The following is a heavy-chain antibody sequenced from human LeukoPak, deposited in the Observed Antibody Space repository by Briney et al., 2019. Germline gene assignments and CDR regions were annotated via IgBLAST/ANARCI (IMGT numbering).Heavy chain of an antibody. V-gene: IGHV3-23*01. Sequence: GGSLRLSCAASGFTFSSYAMSWVRQAPGKGLEWVSAISGSGGSTYYADSVKGRFTISRDNSKNTLYLQMNSLRAEDTAVYYCARSYYDSSGYSNWFDPWGQGALVTVSS. J-gene: IGHJ5*02. CDR2: ISGSGGST. D-gene: IGHD3-22*01. CDR3: ARSYYDSSGYSNWFDP. CDR1: GFTFSSYA.